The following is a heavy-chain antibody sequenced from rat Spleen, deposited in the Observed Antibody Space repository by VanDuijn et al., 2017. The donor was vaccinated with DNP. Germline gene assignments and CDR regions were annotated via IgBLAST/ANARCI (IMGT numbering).Heavy chain of an antibody. J-gene: IGHJ1*01. Sequence: EVKLVESGGGLVQPGRSLKLSCAASGFNFNDYWMVWVRQAPGKGLEWIGEIDKGSNSINYFPSFKDTFTISRDNAQNTLYLQMSKLGSEDTAIYYCARKTWEDWYFDFWGPGTMVTVSS. CDR3: ARKTWEDWYFDF. V-gene: IGHV4-2*01. CDR2: IDKGSNSI. CDR1: GFNFNDYW. D-gene: IGHD5-1*01.